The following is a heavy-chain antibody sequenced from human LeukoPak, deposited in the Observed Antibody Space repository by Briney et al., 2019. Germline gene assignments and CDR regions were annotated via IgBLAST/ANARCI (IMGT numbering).Heavy chain of an antibody. V-gene: IGHV3-23*01. D-gene: IGHD3-3*01. J-gene: IGHJ3*02. CDR2: ISGSGGST. Sequence: GGSLRLSCAASGFTFSSYAMSWVRQAPGKGLEWVSAISGSGGSTYYADSVKGRFTISRDNSKNTLYLQMNSLRAEDTGVYYCAKDLRVWSGYYDAFDIWGQGTMVTVSS. CDR3: AKDLRVWSGYYDAFDI. CDR1: GFTFSSYA.